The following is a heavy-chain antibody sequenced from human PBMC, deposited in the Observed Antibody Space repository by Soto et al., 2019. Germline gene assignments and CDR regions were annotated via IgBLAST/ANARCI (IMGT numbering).Heavy chain of an antibody. V-gene: IGHV4-61*08. CDR1: GGSISSGGYY. D-gene: IGHD6-6*01. J-gene: IGHJ4*02. Sequence: PSETLSLTCTVSGGSISSGGYYWSWIRQHPGKGLEWIGYIYYSGSTNYNPSLKSRVTISVDTSKNQFSLKLSSVTAADTAVYYCARWSSSGGFDYWGQGTLVTVSS. CDR3: ARWSSSGGFDY. CDR2: IYYSGST.